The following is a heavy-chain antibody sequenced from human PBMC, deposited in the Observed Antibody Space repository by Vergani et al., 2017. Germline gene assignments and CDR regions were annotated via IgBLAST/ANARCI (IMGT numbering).Heavy chain of an antibody. V-gene: IGHV1-69*02. CDR2: IIPILGIA. D-gene: IGHD3-3*01. CDR3: ARKGAGGYAEWLWGMDV. Sequence: QVQLVQSGAEVKKPGSSVKVSCKASGGTFSSYTISWVRQAPGQGLEWMGRIIPILGIANYAQKFQGRVTITADKSTSTAYMELSSLRAEDTAVYYCARKGAGGYAEWLWGMDVWGQGTTVTVSS. J-gene: IGHJ6*02. CDR1: GGTFSSYT.